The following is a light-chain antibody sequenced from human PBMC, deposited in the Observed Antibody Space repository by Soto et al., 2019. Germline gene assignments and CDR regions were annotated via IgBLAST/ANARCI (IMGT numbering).Light chain of an antibody. J-gene: IGKJ5*01. V-gene: IGKV3-11*01. CDR1: QSVSSD. Sequence: IVLTQSPATLSLSPGERATLSCRARQSVSSDLAWYQQKPGQAPRLLIYDASNRATGIPARFSGSGSGTDFTLIINSLEPEDSAVYYCQQRSNWPPVFTFGQGTRLEIK. CDR2: DAS. CDR3: QQRSNWPPVFT.